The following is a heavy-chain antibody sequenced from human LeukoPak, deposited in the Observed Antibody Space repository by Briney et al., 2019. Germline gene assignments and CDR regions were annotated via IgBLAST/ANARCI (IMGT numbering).Heavy chain of an antibody. CDR2: ISADGGST. CDR3: ATETGKFDN. CDR1: GINFAAYA. Sequence: PGGSLRLSCVVSGINFAAYAMHWVRQPPGKGLEWVSLISADGGSTFSADSVEGRFSISRDNSKNSLYLQMNSLRSEDTAMYYCATETGKFDNWGQGTLVAVSS. J-gene: IGHJ4*02. D-gene: IGHD3-16*01. V-gene: IGHV3-43*02.